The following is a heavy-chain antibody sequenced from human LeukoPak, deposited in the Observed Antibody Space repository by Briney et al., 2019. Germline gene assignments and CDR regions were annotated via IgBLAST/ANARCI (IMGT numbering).Heavy chain of an antibody. V-gene: IGHV1-2*02. Sequence: ASVKVSCKASGYTFTGYYMHWVRQAPGQGLEWMGWINPNSGGTNYAQKFQGRVTMTRDTSISTAHMELSRLRSDDTAVYYCARDLAPYSSSWYDAWCAFDIWGQGTMVTVSS. CDR1: GYTFTGYY. D-gene: IGHD6-13*01. J-gene: IGHJ3*02. CDR3: ARDLAPYSSSWYDAWCAFDI. CDR2: INPNSGGT.